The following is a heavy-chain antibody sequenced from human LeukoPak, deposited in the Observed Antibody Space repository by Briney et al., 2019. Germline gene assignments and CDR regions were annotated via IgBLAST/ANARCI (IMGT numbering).Heavy chain of an antibody. J-gene: IGHJ6*03. V-gene: IGHV4-61*01. D-gene: IGHD6-13*01. CDR2: MYYSGST. CDR3: ARDRVGQQLVGRKYYYYYMDV. CDR1: GYSISSGHY. Sequence: SETLSLTCTVSGYSISSGHYWGWIRQPPGKGLEWVGYMYYSGSTNYNPSLKSRVTISVDMSKNQVSLKLSSVTAADTAVYYCARDRVGQQLVGRKYYYYYMDVWGKGTTVTISS.